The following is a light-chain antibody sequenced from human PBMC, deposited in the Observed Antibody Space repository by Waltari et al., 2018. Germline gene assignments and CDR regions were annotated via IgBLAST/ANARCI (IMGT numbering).Light chain of an antibody. CDR3: LSYTSSSTWV. Sequence: QSALTQPASVSGSPGQSISISRTGTSSDVGAYNYVSWYQQHAGKVPQLMIYDVKNRPSGVSNRFSGSKSGNTVSLTISGLQAEDEADYYCLSYTSSSTWVFGGGTKLTVL. V-gene: IGLV2-14*03. J-gene: IGLJ3*02. CDR2: DVK. CDR1: SSDVGAYNY.